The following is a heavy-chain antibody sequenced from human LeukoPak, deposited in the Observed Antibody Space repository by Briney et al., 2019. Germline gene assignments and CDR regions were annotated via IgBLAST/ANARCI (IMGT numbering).Heavy chain of an antibody. CDR2: ISAYNGNT. J-gene: IGHJ6*02. Sequence: ASVKVSCKASGYTFTSYGISWVRPAPGRGLEWMGWISAYNGNTNYAQKLQGRVTMTTDTSTSTAYMELRSLRSDDTAVYYCARDRIAAAGYYYYGMDVWGQGTTVTVSS. D-gene: IGHD6-13*01. V-gene: IGHV1-18*01. CDR3: ARDRIAAAGYYYYGMDV. CDR1: GYTFTSYG.